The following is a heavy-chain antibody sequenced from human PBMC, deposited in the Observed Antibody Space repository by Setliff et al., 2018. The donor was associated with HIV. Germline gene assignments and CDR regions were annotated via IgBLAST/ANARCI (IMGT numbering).Heavy chain of an antibody. CDR1: SGTFNSHT. J-gene: IGHJ6*03. D-gene: IGHD3-3*01. V-gene: IGHV1-69*02. CDR2: IIPILGVA. CDR3: VRGVQSPPHYSYYYMDV. Sequence: AVQVSCKASSGTFNSHTINWVRQDPGQVLDWMGRIIPILGVANYAQRFQGKVTITADKSTSTAYMELTSLRFDDTAMYYCVRGVQSPPHYSYYYMDVWGEGTMVTVSS.